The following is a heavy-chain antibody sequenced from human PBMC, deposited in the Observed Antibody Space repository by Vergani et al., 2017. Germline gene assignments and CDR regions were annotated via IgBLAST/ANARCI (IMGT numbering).Heavy chain of an antibody. J-gene: IGHJ5*02. CDR1: GGSLSSYY. V-gene: IGHV4-4*07. Sequence: QVQLQESGPGLVKPSETLSLTCTVSGGSLSSYYWSWIRQPAGKGLEWIGRIYTSGSTNYNPSLKSRVTMSVDTSKNQFSLKLSSVTAADTAVYYCARHVGYGDSNYPGDWFDPWGQGTLVTVSS. CDR2: IYTSGST. D-gene: IGHD4-17*01. CDR3: ARHVGYGDSNYPGDWFDP.